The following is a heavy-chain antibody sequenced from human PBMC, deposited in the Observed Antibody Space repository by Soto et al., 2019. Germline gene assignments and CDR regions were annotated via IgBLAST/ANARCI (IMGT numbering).Heavy chain of an antibody. CDR3: ARDEGDDSVAFDI. CDR1: GFTFSSYG. V-gene: IGHV3-33*01. D-gene: IGHD3-16*01. Sequence: QVQLVESGGGVVQPGRSLRLSCAASGFTFSSYGMHWVRQAPGKGLEWVAVIWYDGSNKYYADSVKGRFTIPRDNSKNTLYLQMNSLRAEDTAVYYCARDEGDDSVAFDIWGQGTMVTVSS. J-gene: IGHJ3*02. CDR2: IWYDGSNK.